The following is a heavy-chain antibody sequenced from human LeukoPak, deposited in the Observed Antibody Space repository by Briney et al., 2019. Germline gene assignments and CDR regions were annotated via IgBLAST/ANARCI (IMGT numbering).Heavy chain of an antibody. J-gene: IGHJ4*02. Sequence: PSETLSLTCTVSGGSISSGSYYWSWIRQPAGKGLEWIGRIYTSGSTNYNPSLKSRVTISVDTSKNQFSLKLSSVTAADTAVYYCARATSVAADFDYWGQGTLVTVSS. CDR1: GGSISSGSYY. CDR3: ARATSVAADFDY. D-gene: IGHD6-25*01. V-gene: IGHV4-61*02. CDR2: IYTSGST.